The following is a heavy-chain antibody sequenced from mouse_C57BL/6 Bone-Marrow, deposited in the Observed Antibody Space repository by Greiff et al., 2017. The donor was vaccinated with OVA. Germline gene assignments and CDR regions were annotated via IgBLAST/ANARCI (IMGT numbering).Heavy chain of an antibody. CDR2: ISDGGSYT. J-gene: IGHJ1*03. CDR1: GFTFSSYA. V-gene: IGHV5-4*01. CDR3: ARDWHYGSSLLGV. Sequence: EVKLVESGGGLVKPGGSLKLSCAASGFTFSSYAMSWVRQTPEKRLEWVATISDGGSYTYYPDNVKGRFTISRDNAKNNLYLQMSHLKSEDTAMYSCARDWHYGSSLLGVWGTGTTVTVSS. D-gene: IGHD1-1*01.